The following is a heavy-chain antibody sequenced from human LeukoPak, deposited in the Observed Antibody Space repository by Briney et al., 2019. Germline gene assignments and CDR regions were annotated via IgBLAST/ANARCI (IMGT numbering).Heavy chain of an antibody. J-gene: IGHJ4*02. Sequence: ASVKVSCKAFGYTFTGYFMHWVRQAPGQGLEWMGRINPNTGGTNYAQKFQGRVTMTRNTSISTAYMELSSLRSEDTAVYYCASRRGSSWYKDSTTEYWGQGTLVTVSS. CDR1: GYTFTGYF. V-gene: IGHV1-2*06. CDR3: ASRRGSSWYKDSTTEY. CDR2: INPNTGGT. D-gene: IGHD6-13*01.